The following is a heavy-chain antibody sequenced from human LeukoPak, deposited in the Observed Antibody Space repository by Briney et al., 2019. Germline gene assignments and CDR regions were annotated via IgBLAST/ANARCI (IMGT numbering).Heavy chain of an antibody. J-gene: IGHJ5*02. CDR2: IYYSGST. V-gene: IGHV4-39*01. CDR3: ARGIPGLREWFDP. D-gene: IGHD5-18*01. Sequence: SETLSLTRTVSGGSISSSSYYWGWIRQPPGKGLEWIGSIYYSGSTYYNPSLKSRVTISVDTSKNQFSLKLSSVTAADTAVYYCARGIPGLREWFDPWGQGTLVTVSS. CDR1: GGSISSSSYY.